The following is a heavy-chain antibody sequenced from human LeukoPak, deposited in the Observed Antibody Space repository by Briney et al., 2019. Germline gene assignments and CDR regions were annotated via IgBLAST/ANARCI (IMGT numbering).Heavy chain of an antibody. CDR3: ARVAYGSGSRLIDC. Sequence: PSETLSLTCAVFGGSFSNYYWSWIRQSPGKGLEWIGYISYSGTTYYNPSLKSRVTISVDTSKNQFSLKLTSVTAADTAVYYCARVAYGSGSRLIDCWGQGTLVTISS. CDR2: ISYSGTT. CDR1: GGSFSNYY. J-gene: IGHJ4*02. V-gene: IGHV4-59*12. D-gene: IGHD3-10*01.